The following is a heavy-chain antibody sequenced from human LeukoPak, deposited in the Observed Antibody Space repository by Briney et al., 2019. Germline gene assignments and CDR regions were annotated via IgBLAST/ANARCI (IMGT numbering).Heavy chain of an antibody. D-gene: IGHD3-22*01. V-gene: IGHV3-48*03. Sequence: GGSLRLSCVASGFTFSSYEMNWVRQAPGKGLEWVSYISSSGSIIYHAESVKGRLIISRDNAKNSLYLQMNSLRAEDTAVYYCTRDRYYYDSSGHPYYFDYWGQGTLVTVSS. J-gene: IGHJ4*02. CDR1: GFTFSSYE. CDR3: TRDRYYYDSSGHPYYFDY. CDR2: ISSSGSII.